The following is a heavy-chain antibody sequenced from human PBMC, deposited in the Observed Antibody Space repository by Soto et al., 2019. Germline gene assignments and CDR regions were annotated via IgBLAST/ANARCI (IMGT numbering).Heavy chain of an antibody. CDR1: GGSISSYY. V-gene: IGHV4-59*01. CDR2: IYYSGST. CDR3: ARAYCSGGSCWAWSSWFDP. J-gene: IGHJ5*02. Sequence: PSETLSLTCTVSGGSISSYYWSWIRQPPGKGLEWIGYIYYSGSTNYNPSLKSRVTISVDTSKNQFSLKLSSVTAADTAVYYCARAYCSGGSCWAWSSWFDPWGQGTLVTVSS. D-gene: IGHD2-15*01.